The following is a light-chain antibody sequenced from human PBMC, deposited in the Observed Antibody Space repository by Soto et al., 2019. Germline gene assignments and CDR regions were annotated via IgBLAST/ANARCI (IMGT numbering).Light chain of an antibody. Sequence: QSALTQPASVSGSPGQSITISCSGTSSDIGSYDHVAWYQQFPGKSPKLIIYAVSDRPSGVSHRFSGSKSGISASLTISGLQTEDEADYYCISYTDRQSYLFGTGTKVTVL. J-gene: IGLJ1*01. V-gene: IGLV2-14*03. CDR1: SSDIGSYDH. CDR3: ISYTDRQSYL. CDR2: AVS.